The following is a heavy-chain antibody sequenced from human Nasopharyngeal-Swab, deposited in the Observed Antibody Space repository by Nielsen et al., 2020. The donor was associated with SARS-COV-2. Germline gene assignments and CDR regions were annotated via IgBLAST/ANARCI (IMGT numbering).Heavy chain of an antibody. D-gene: IGHD6-19*01. V-gene: IGHV1-8*01. CDR1: GYTFTSYD. CDR2: MNPNSGNT. Sequence: ASVKVSCKASGYTFTSYDTNWVRQATGQGLEWMGWMNPNSGNTGYAQKFQGRVTMTRNTSISTAYMELSSLRSEDTAVYYCATDSGWYVYDYWGQGTLVTVSS. J-gene: IGHJ4*02. CDR3: ATDSGWYVYDY.